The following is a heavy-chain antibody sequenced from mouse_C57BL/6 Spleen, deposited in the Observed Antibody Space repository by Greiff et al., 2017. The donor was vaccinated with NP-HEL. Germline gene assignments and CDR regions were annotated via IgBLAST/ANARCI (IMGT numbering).Heavy chain of an antibody. CDR2: IDPSDSYT. CDR1: GYTFTSYW. V-gene: IGHV1-69*01. Sequence: QVQLQQPGAELVMPGASVKLSCKASGYTFTSYWMHWVKQRPGQGLEWIGEIDPSDSYTNYNQKFKGKSTLTVDKSSSTAYMQLSSLTSEDSAVYSCARCWTEAMDYWGQGTSVTVSS. CDR3: ARCWTEAMDY. J-gene: IGHJ4*01.